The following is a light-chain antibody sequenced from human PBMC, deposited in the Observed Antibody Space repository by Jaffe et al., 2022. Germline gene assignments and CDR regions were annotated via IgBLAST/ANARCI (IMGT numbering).Light chain of an antibody. CDR2: RNN. Sequence: QSVLTQPPSASGTPGQRVTISCSGSSSNIGSNYVYWYLQLPGTAPKVLIYRNNQRPSGVPDRFSGSKSGTSASLAVSGLRSEDEADYYCAAWDDSLSGVVFGGGTKLTVL. V-gene: IGLV1-47*01. J-gene: IGLJ2*01. CDR1: SSNIGSNY. CDR3: AAWDDSLSGVV.